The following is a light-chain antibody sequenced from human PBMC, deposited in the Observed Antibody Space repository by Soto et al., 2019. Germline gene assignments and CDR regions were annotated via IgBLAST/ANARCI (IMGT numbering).Light chain of an antibody. J-gene: IGKJ4*01. Sequence: DIQMTQSPSTLSASVGERVTITCRASQSISTWLAWYQQKSGRAPRLLISDASSLQTGVPSRFSGSGSGTEFTLTINRVQPEDLAVYYCRQYGRSLGLAVXGGTKADIK. CDR2: DAS. CDR3: RQYGRSLGLA. CDR1: QSISTW. V-gene: IGKV1-5*01.